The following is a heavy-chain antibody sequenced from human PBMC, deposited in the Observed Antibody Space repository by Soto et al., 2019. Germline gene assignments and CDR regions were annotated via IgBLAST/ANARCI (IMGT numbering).Heavy chain of an antibody. CDR2: IIPIFGTA. CDR3: ARDFVDRYCSSTSCPDGFDP. V-gene: IGHV1-69*13. Sequence: ASVKVSCKASGGTFSSYAISWVRQAPGQGLEWMGGIIPIFGTANYAQKFQGRVTITADESTSTAYMELSSLRSEDTAVYYCARDFVDRYCSSTSCPDGFDPWGQGTLVTVSS. CDR1: GGTFSSYA. J-gene: IGHJ5*02. D-gene: IGHD2-2*01.